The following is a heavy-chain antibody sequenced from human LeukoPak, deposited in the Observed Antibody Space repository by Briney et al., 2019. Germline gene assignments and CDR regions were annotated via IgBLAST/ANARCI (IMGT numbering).Heavy chain of an antibody. J-gene: IGHJ4*02. CDR2: IYTSGST. CDR3: ARDRSLFDY. Sequence: TSETLSLTCTVSGDSISSYYWSWIRQPARKGLEWIGHIYTSGSTNYNPSLKSRVTMSVDTSKNQFSLKLSSVTAADTAVYYCARDRSLFDYWGQGTLVTVSS. V-gene: IGHV4-4*07. CDR1: GDSISSYY.